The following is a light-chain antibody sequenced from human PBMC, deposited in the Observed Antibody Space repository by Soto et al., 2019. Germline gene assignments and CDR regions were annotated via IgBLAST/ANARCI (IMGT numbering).Light chain of an antibody. J-gene: IGKJ1*01. Sequence: EIVLTQSPGTLSLSPGERATLSCRASQSVNDDKLAWHQQKPGQAPRLLIYGASRRATGIPERFSGSGSGTDFTLTISRLEPEDFAVYYCQQHANTPWTFGQGTKV. V-gene: IGKV3-20*01. CDR1: QSVNDDK. CDR2: GAS. CDR3: QQHANTPWT.